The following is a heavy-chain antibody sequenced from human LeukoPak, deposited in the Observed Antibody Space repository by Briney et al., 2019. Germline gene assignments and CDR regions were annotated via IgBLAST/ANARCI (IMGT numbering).Heavy chain of an antibody. J-gene: IGHJ6*02. CDR2: ISSSGSTI. CDR3: ARGRDSSSSGLFYYYYGMDV. CDR1: GFTFSSYA. D-gene: IGHD6-6*01. Sequence: GGSLRLSCAASGFTFSSYAMSWIRQAPGKGLEWVSYISSSGSTIYYADSVKGRFTISRDNAKNSLYLQMNSLRAEDTAVYYCARGRDSSSSGLFYYYYGMDVWGQGTTVTVSS. V-gene: IGHV3-11*01.